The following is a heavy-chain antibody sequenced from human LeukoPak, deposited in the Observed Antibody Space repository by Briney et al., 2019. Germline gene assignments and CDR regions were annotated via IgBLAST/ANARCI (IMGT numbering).Heavy chain of an antibody. Sequence: ASVKVSCKASVYAFNSYGISWVRQAPGQGLEWMGWISAYNGNTNYAQKLQGRVTMTTDTSTSTAYMELRSLRSDDTAVYYCARDSGAAPFDYWGQGTLVTVSS. CDR3: ARDSGAAPFDY. CDR2: ISAYNGNT. J-gene: IGHJ4*02. CDR1: VYAFNSYG. V-gene: IGHV1-18*01. D-gene: IGHD5-12*01.